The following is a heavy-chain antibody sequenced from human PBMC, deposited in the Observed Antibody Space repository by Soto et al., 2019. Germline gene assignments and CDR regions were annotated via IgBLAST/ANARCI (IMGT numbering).Heavy chain of an antibody. J-gene: IGHJ6*02. CDR3: ARDRRDSITIFGVVTDIYYYGMDV. D-gene: IGHD3-3*01. Sequence: ASVKVSCKASGYTFTGYYMHWVRQAPGQGLEWMGWINPNSGGTNYAQKFQGWVTMTRDTSISTAYMELSRLRSDDTAVYYCARDRRDSITIFGVVTDIYYYGMDVWGQGTTVTVSS. CDR2: INPNSGGT. V-gene: IGHV1-2*04. CDR1: GYTFTGYY.